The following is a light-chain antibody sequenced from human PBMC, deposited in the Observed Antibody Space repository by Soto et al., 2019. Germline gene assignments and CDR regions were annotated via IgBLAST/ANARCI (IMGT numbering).Light chain of an antibody. V-gene: IGKV3-11*01. Sequence: EIMLTQSPATLSLSPGERATLSCRASQSVSSYLAWYQQKPGQAPRLLIYDASNRATGIPARFSGCGSGTDFTLTISSLEPEDFAVYYCQQRSNWPLTFGGGTKVEIK. CDR3: QQRSNWPLT. J-gene: IGKJ4*01. CDR2: DAS. CDR1: QSVSSY.